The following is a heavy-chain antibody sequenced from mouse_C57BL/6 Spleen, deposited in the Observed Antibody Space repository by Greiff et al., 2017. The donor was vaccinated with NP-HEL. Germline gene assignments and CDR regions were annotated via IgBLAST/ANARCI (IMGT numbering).Heavy chain of an antibody. D-gene: IGHD2-1*01. CDR1: GYTFTSYW. V-gene: IGHV1-72*01. CDR3: AGSFYGNYVGFAY. J-gene: IGHJ3*01. CDR2: IDPNSGGT. Sequence: QVQLQQPGAELVKPGASVKLSCKASGYTFTSYWMHWVKQRPGRGLEGIGRIDPNSGGTKYNEKFKSKATLTVDKPSSTAYMQLSSLTSEDSAVYYCAGSFYGNYVGFAYWGQGTLVTVSA.